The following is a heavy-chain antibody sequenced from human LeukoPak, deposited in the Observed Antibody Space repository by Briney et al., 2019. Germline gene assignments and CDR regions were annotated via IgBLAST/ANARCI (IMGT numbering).Heavy chain of an antibody. CDR2: ISGSGGST. V-gene: IGHV3-23*01. D-gene: IGHD3-10*01. J-gene: IGHJ4*02. CDR3: AKVVSGGSGSYYNPAFDY. CDR1: GFTFSSYA. Sequence: GGSLRLSCAASGFTFSSYAMSCVSQAPGKGPELVSAISGSGGSTYYADYVKGRFTISRDNSKNTLYLQMNSLRAEDTAVYYCAKVVSGGSGSYYNPAFDYWGQGTLVTVSS.